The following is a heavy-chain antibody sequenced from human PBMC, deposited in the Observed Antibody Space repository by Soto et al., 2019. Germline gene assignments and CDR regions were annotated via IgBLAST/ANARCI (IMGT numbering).Heavy chain of an antibody. CDR3: AREGQAPYYYYGMDV. Sequence: QVQVVQSGDEVKKPGASVKVSCKASGYTFTNYGFSWVRQAPGQGLEWMGWISGYNGNRKYAEKFQGRVTMTTDTSTSTAHMEMRSLRSDDTAVYYCAREGQAPYYYYGMDVWAQGTAVTVSS. CDR2: ISGYNGNR. J-gene: IGHJ6*02. V-gene: IGHV1-18*01. CDR1: GYTFTNYG.